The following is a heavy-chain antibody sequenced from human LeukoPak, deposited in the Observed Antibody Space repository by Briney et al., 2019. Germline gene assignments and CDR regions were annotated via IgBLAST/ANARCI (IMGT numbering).Heavy chain of an antibody. D-gene: IGHD4-23*01. CDR3: ARAFDYGGNLSFGY. CDR2: ISDSGSI. Sequence: PSETLSLTFAVYGGSLSGYFWSWSRQPPGKGLEWIGEISDSGSINFNPSLKSRVTISVDTSKNQFSLKLSSVAAADTAVYYCARAFDYGGNLSFGYWGQGTLVTVSS. J-gene: IGHJ4*02. V-gene: IGHV4-34*01. CDR1: GGSLSGYF.